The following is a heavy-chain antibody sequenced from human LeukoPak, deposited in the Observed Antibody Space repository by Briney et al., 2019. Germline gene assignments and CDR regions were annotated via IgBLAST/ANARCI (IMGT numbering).Heavy chain of an antibody. CDR3: ASSTDYYDSSGYPTMAFDI. Sequence: SETLSLTCTVSGGSISSGDYYWSWIRQPPGKGLEWIGYIYYSGSTYYNPSLKSRVTISVGRSKNQFSLKLSSVTAADTAVYYCASSTDYYDSSGYPTMAFDIWGQGAMVTVSS. CDR2: IYYSGST. D-gene: IGHD3-22*01. CDR1: GGSISSGDYY. V-gene: IGHV4-30-4*01. J-gene: IGHJ3*02.